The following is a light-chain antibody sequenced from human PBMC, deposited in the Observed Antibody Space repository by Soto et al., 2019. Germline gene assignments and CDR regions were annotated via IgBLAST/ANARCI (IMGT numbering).Light chain of an antibody. J-gene: IGKJ2*01. CDR3: QQYNNWPPT. CDR2: GAS. V-gene: IGKV3-15*01. CDR1: QSVSSN. Sequence: EIVMTQSPATLSVSPGERATLSCRASQSVSSNLAWYQQKPGQAPTLLIYGASTRATGIPARFSGSGSGTDFTLTISSLQSEDFAVYYCQQYNNWPPTFGQGTKLEIK.